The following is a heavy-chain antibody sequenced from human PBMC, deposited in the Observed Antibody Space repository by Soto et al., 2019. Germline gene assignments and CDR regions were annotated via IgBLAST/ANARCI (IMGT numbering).Heavy chain of an antibody. CDR2: ISAYNGNT. CDR3: ARGYSSSWCFYHQYYYYGMDV. V-gene: IGHV1-18*04. CDR1: GYTFTSYG. D-gene: IGHD6-13*01. Sequence: ASVKVSCKASGYTFTSYGISWVRQAPGQGLEWMGWISAYNGNTNYAQKLQGRVTMTTDTSTSTAYMELRSLRSDDTAVYYCARGYSSSWCFYHQYYYYGMDVWGQGTTVTVSS. J-gene: IGHJ6*02.